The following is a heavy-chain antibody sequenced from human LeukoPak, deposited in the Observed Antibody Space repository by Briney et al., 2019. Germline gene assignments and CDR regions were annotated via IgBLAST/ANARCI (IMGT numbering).Heavy chain of an antibody. D-gene: IGHD3-3*01. Sequence: GGSLRLSCAASGFTFSSYGMHWVRQAPGKGLEWVAVISYDGSNKYYADSVKGRFTISRDNSKNTLYLQMNSLRAEDTAVYYCAKDTAWFGVVTYNWFDPWGQGTLVTVSS. CDR3: AKDTAWFGVVTYNWFDP. V-gene: IGHV3-30*18. CDR2: ISYDGSNK. J-gene: IGHJ5*02. CDR1: GFTFSSYG.